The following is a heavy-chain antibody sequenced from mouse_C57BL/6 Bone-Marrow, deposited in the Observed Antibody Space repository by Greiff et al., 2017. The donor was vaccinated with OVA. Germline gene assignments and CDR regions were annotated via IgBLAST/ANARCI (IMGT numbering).Heavy chain of an antibody. CDR3: ARERGNYFDY. V-gene: IGHV5-9*01. CDR1: GFTFSSYT. CDR2: ISGGGGNT. Sequence: EVQLVESGGGLVKPGGSLKLSCAASGFTFSSYTMSWVRQTPEKRLEWVATISGGGGNTYYPDSVKGRFTISRDNAKNTLYLQMSSLRSEDTALYYCARERGNYFDYWGQGTTLTVSS. J-gene: IGHJ2*01.